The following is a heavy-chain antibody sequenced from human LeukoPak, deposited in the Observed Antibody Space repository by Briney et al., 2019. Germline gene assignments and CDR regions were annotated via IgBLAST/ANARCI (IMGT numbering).Heavy chain of an antibody. CDR1: GGSIGSYY. V-gene: IGHV4-59*01. CDR2: FYYTGST. Sequence: PSETLSLTCTVSGGSIGSYYWSWIRQPPGKGLEWIGYFYYTGSTNYNPSLKSRVTISADTSKTQFPLKLNSVTAADTAVYYCARADFWGAFDIWGQGTMVTVSS. J-gene: IGHJ3*02. CDR3: ARADFWGAFDI. D-gene: IGHD3-3*01.